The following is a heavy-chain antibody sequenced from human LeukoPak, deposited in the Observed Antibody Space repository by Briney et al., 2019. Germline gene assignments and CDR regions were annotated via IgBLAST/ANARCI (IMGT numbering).Heavy chain of an antibody. CDR1: GGTFSSYT. Sequence: SVKVSCKASGGTFSSYTISWVRQAPGQGLEWMGRIIPILGEPDYAQKFQGRVTITADMSTSTAYRELSSLRSEDTAVYYCARKGGLGTYGIFDYWGQGTLVTVSS. CDR2: IIPILGEP. J-gene: IGHJ4*02. D-gene: IGHD3-10*01. V-gene: IGHV1-69*02. CDR3: ARKGGLGTYGIFDY.